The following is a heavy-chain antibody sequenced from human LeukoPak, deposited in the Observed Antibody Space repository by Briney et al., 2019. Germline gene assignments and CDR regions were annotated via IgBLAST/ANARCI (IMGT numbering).Heavy chain of an antibody. CDR2: IYYSGST. CDR3: ARSGYCSGGSCYSWFSYYYYYMDV. D-gene: IGHD2-15*01. J-gene: IGHJ6*03. V-gene: IGHV4-59*12. Sequence: SETLSLTCAVYGGSISSYYWSWIRQPPGKGLEWIGYIYYSGSTNYNPSLKSRVTISVDTSKNQFSLKLSSVTAADTAVYYCARSGYCSGGSCYSWFSYYYYYMDVWGKGTTVTISS. CDR1: GGSISSYY.